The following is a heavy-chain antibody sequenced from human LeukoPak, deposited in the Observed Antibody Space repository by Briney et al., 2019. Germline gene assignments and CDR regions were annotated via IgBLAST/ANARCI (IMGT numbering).Heavy chain of an antibody. J-gene: IGHJ4*02. Sequence: PGGSLRLSCVASGFTFSNDGMSWVRQAPGKGMEWVSGISGDSRAIDYAAPVKGPFTISRDNTRSTLYVQMNSLRDDDTAVYFCAKRLGAPRAFDYWGQGTLVTVSS. V-gene: IGHV3-23*01. CDR3: AKRLGAPRAFDY. CDR2: ISGDSRAI. D-gene: IGHD4/OR15-4a*01. CDR1: GFTFSNDG.